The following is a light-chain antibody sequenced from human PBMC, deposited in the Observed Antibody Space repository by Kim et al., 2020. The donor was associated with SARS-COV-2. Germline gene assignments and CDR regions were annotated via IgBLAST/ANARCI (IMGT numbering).Light chain of an antibody. CDR3: QQYKRYPLT. J-gene: IGKJ4*01. Sequence: DIQMTQSPSSLSASVGDRVTITCRASQDISNYLAWFHQKAGKAPRSLIYAASTLQPGVASKFSGRGSGTDFTLTINILQPEDFGTYYCQQYKRYPLTFGGGTKVDIK. CDR2: AAS. CDR1: QDISNY. V-gene: IGKV1-16*02.